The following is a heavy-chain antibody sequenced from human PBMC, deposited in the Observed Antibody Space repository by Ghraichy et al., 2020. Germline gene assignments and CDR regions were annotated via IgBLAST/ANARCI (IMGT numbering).Heavy chain of an antibody. CDR3: ARVKKSSGYVFDY. CDR1: GGSITSYY. CDR2: IYYSGST. J-gene: IGHJ4*02. Sequence: SETLSLTCTVPGGSITSYYWSWIRQPPGKGLEWIGYIYYSGSTNYNPSLKSRVTISVDTSKNQFSLKLSSVTAADTAVYYCARVKKSSGYVFDYWGQGTLVTVSS. V-gene: IGHV4-59*01. D-gene: IGHD3-22*01.